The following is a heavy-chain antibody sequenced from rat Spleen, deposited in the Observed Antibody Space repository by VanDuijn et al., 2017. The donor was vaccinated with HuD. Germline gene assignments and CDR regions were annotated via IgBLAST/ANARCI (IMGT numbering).Heavy chain of an antibody. J-gene: IGHJ1*01. CDR3: ARHPTPYWYFDF. V-gene: IGHV5S13*01. CDR2: ISTGGGNT. D-gene: IGHD1-4*01. Sequence: EVQLVESGGGLVQPGRSLKLSCAASGFTFSNYDMAWVRQAPTKGLEWIASISTGGGNTYYRDSVKGRFTITRDNAKNTQYLQMDSLRSEDTATYYCARHPTPYWYFDFWGPGTMVTVSS. CDR1: GFTFSNYD.